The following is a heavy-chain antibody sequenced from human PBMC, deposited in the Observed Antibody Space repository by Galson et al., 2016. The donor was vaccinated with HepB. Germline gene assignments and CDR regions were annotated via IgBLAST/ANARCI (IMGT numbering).Heavy chain of an antibody. Sequence: SLRLSCAASGFTFSNARMSRVRQAPGKGLEWVGRIKSKTDGGTTDYAAPVKGRFSISRDDSKNTLYLQMNSLKTEDTAVYYCRYGMDVWGQGTTVTVSS. CDR3: RYGMDV. CDR2: IKSKTDGGTT. J-gene: IGHJ6*02. V-gene: IGHV3-15*01. CDR1: GFTFSNAR.